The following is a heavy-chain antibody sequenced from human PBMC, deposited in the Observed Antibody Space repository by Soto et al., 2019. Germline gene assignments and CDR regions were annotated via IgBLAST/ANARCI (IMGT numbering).Heavy chain of an antibody. CDR3: AADGMGAAVMDYYAWEV. J-gene: IGHJ6*02. V-gene: IGHV3-23*01. CDR2: IGVSGST. CDR1: GFTFNNYA. Sequence: EVQLLESGGGLVQPGGSLRLSCAASGFTFNNYAMTWVRQAPGKGLEWVSSIGVSGSTYYAESVRGRFPISRDNSNNTRNLQMNSLRVEDAAVYYCAADGMGAAVMDYYAWEVWGQGTTVTASS. D-gene: IGHD2-2*01.